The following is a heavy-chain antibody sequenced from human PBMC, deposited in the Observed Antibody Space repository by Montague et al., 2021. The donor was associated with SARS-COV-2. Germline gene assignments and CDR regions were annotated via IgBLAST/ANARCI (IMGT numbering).Heavy chain of an antibody. CDR3: AHRRGLLLSDAFDI. V-gene: IGHV2-5*02. CDR1: GFSLSTSGVG. J-gene: IGHJ3*02. Sequence: PALVKPTQTLTLTCTFSGFSLSTSGVGVGWIRQPPGKALEWLALIYWDDDKRYSPSLKSRLTITKDTSKNQVVLTTTNMDPVDTATYYCAHRRGLLLSDAFDIWGRGTMVTVSS. D-gene: IGHD1-26*01. CDR2: IYWDDDK.